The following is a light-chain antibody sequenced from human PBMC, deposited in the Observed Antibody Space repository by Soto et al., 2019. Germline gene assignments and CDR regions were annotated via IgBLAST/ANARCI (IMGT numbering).Light chain of an antibody. CDR3: QQSYSSLVYT. CDR1: QNIGTS. Sequence: DIQMTQSPSSLSASVGDRVTITCRASQNIGTSLNWYQQKPGKAPTALIYKASTMQGGGPSRFSGSGSGTDFTLTISSLQPEDSATYYCQQSYSSLVYTFGPGTKLEIK. CDR2: KAS. V-gene: IGKV1-39*01. J-gene: IGKJ2*01.